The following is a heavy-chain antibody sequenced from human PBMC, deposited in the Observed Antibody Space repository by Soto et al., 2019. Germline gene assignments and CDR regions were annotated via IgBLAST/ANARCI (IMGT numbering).Heavy chain of an antibody. CDR1: GYIFSTYW. D-gene: IGHD2-15*01. CDR2: IYPGDSDT. Sequence: PGESLKISCRTSGYIFSTYWIGWVRQTPEKGLEWMGLIYPGDSDTRSNPSLQGQVTISANKSITTAYLHWRSLKVSDTGIYYCARFASGAADYWGQGPPVTVSS. J-gene: IGHJ4*02. V-gene: IGHV5-51*01. CDR3: ARFASGAADY.